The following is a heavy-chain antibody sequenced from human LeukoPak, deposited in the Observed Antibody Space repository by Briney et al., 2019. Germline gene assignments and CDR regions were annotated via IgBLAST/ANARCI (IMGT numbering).Heavy chain of an antibody. CDR2: ISSSSSYM. V-gene: IGHV3-21*01. CDR1: GFTFSSYS. J-gene: IGHJ6*03. D-gene: IGHD6-13*01. Sequence: TGGSLRLSCAASGFTFSSYSMNWVRQAPGKGLEWVSSISSSSSYMYYADSVKGRFTISRDNAKNSLYLQMNSLRAEDTAVYYCARGIAAAGHYYYMDVWGKGTTATVSS. CDR3: ARGIAAAGHYYYMDV.